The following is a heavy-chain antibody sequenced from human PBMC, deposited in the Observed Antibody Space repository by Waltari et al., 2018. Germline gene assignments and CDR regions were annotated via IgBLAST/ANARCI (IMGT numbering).Heavy chain of an antibody. CDR1: GGSFSGYY. CDR2: INHSGST. J-gene: IGHJ4*02. Sequence: QVQLQQWGAGLLKPSETLSLTCAVYGGSFSGYYWSWIRQPPGKGLEWIGEINHSGSTNYNPSLKSRVTISVDTSKNQFPLKLSSVTAADTAVYYCARGKYRGIDYWGQGTLVTVSS. D-gene: IGHD2-2*02. CDR3: ARGKYRGIDY. V-gene: IGHV4-34*01.